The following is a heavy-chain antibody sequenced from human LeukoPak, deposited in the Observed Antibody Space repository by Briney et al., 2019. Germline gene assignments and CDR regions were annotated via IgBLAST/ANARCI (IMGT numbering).Heavy chain of an antibody. J-gene: IGHJ4*02. V-gene: IGHV1-8*03. CDR2: MNPNSGNT. CDR3: ASALPRVPAAIKDLDSDY. Sequence: ASVKVSCKASGYTFTSYDINWVRQATGQGLEWMGWMNPNSGNTGYAQKVQGRVTITRNTSISTAYMELSSPRSADTAVYYCASALPRVPAAIKDLDSDYWGQGTLVTVSS. CDR1: GYTFTSYD. D-gene: IGHD2-2*02.